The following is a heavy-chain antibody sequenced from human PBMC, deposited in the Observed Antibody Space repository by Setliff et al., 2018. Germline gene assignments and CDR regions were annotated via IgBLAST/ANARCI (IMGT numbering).Heavy chain of an antibody. D-gene: IGHD3-9*01. V-gene: IGHV1-3*01. J-gene: IGHJ2*01. CDR1: GYTFTSYA. CDR3: AREVYDIMTGYSYWYFDL. Sequence: ASVKVSCKASGYTFTSYALHWLRQAPGQRLEWMAYINGGNGNTHYSQKFRGRVTVTRDTSASTVFMELSTLSSEDTAVYYCAREVYDIMTGYSYWYFDLWGRGTLVTVSS. CDR2: INGGNGNT.